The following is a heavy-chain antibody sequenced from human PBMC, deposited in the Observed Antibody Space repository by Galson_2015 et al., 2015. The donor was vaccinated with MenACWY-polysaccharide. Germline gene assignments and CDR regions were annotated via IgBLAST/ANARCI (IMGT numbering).Heavy chain of an antibody. CDR2: TYYRSKWYN. Sequence: CAISGDSVSSNSAAWNWTRQSPSRGLEWLGRTYYRSKWYNDYAVSVKSRITINPDTSKNQFPLQLNSVTPEDTAVYYCARVHIRDAFDIWGQGTMVTVSS. CDR3: ARVHIRDAFDI. J-gene: IGHJ3*02. V-gene: IGHV6-1*01. D-gene: IGHD2-21*01. CDR1: GDSVSSNSAA.